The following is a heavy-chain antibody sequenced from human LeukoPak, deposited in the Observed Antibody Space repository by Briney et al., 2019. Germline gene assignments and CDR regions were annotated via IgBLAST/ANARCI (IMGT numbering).Heavy chain of an antibody. CDR1: GFTFSDYY. J-gene: IGHJ4*02. Sequence: IPGGSLRLSCAASGFTFSDYYMSWIRQAPGKGLEWASYISSSGSTIYYADSVKGRFTISRDNAKNSLYLQMNSLRAEDTAVYYCARTYYDSSGYYCWGQGTLVTVSS. V-gene: IGHV3-11*01. CDR3: ARTYYDSSGYYC. CDR2: ISSSGSTI. D-gene: IGHD3-22*01.